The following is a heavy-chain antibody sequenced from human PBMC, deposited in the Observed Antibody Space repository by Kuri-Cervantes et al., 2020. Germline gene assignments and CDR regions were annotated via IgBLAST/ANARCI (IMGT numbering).Heavy chain of an antibody. CDR1: GGSVSSGSYY. CDR2: IYYKGST. D-gene: IGHD6-13*01. J-gene: IGHJ4*02. V-gene: IGHV4-61*01. CDR3: ARGGAQQLEY. Sequence: SETLSLTCTVSGGSVSSGSYYWSSIRQPPGKGLEWIGYIYYKGSTNYNPSLKSRVTISVDTSKNQFSLKLSSVTAADTAVYYCARGGAQQLEYWGQGTLVTVSS.